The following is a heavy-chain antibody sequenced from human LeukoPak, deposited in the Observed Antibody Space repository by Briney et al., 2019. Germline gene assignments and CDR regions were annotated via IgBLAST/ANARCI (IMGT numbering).Heavy chain of an antibody. Sequence: SETLSLTCAVSGYSISSSNWWGWIRQPPGKGLEWIGYIYYSGSIYYNPSLKSRVTMSVDTSKNQFSLKLSSVTAADTAVYYCARVGLRSGSYSVRDDAFDIWGQGTMVTVSS. CDR3: ARVGLRSGSYSVRDDAFDI. CDR2: IYYSGSI. V-gene: IGHV4-28*05. D-gene: IGHD3-10*01. J-gene: IGHJ3*02. CDR1: GYSISSSNW.